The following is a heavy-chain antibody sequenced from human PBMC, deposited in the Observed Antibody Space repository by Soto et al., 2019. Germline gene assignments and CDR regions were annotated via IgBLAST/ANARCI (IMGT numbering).Heavy chain of an antibody. CDR2: ISGSGGST. V-gene: IGHV3-23*01. Sequence: GGSLRLSCAASGFTFSSYAMSWVRQAPGKGLEWVSAISGSGGSTYYADSVKGRFTISRDNSKNTLYLQMNSLRAEDTAVYYCAKDPKYEEMATIGYFDLWGRGTLVTVSS. J-gene: IGHJ2*01. CDR3: AKDPKYEEMATIGYFDL. D-gene: IGHD5-12*01. CDR1: GFTFSSYA.